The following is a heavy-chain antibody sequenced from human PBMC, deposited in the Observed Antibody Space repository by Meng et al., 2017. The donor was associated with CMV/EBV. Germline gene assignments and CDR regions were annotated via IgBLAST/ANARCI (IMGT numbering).Heavy chain of an antibody. CDR3: AKDGRYSSGLDY. V-gene: IGHV3-30*02. J-gene: IGHJ4*02. D-gene: IGHD6-19*01. CDR1: GFTFSSYA. CDR2: IRYDGSNK. Sequence: GESLKISCAASGFTFSSYAMHWVRQAPGKGLEWVAFIRYDGSNKYYADSVKGRFTISRDNSKNTLYLQMNSLRAEDTAVYYCAKDGRYSSGLDYWGQGTLVTVSS.